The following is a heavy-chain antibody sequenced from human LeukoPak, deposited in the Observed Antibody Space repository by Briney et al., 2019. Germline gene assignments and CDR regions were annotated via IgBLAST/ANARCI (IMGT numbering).Heavy chain of an antibody. Sequence: QPGGSLRLSCAASGFTFSSYWMSWVGQAPGKGLEWVANIKQDGSEKYYVDSVKGRFTISRYNAKNSLYLQRNSRRAEDTAVYYCVVPAAIKRDWGQGTMVTVSS. D-gene: IGHD2-2*01. CDR2: IKQDGSEK. V-gene: IGHV3-7*01. J-gene: IGHJ3*01. CDR1: GFTFSSYW. CDR3: VVPAAIKRD.